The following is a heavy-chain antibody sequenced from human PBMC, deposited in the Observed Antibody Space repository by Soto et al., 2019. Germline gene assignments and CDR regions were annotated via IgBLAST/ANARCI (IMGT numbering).Heavy chain of an antibody. J-gene: IGHJ6*02. CDR2: ISDSSSYI. D-gene: IGHD3-22*01. Sequence: EVQLVESGGGLVKPGGSLRLSCAASGFTFSTYSMNWVRQAPGKGLEWVSSISDSSSYIYYADSVKGRFTISRDNAKNSLYLQMNRLRAEDTAVYYCARYYSSSYYWPYYYYGMDVWGQGTTVTVSS. CDR3: ARYYSSSYYWPYYYYGMDV. CDR1: GFTFSTYS. V-gene: IGHV3-21*01.